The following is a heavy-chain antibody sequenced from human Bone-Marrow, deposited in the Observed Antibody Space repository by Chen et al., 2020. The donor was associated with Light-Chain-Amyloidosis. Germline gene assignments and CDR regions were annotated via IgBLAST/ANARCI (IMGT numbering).Heavy chain of an antibody. CDR2: IYFRGDT. J-gene: IGHJ4*02. CDR1: SGSISSDNYY. V-gene: IGHV4-39*01. D-gene: IGHD3-9*01. Sequence: QLQLQESGPGLVKTSENLSITCNVSSGSISSDNYYWGWIRQPPGQGLEWIGSIYFRGDTYYRPSLRSRVTISVDTSKNQFSLILNSMTAADTAVYYFVRQRRGIGWLPVYWGQGTLVTVSS. CDR3: VRQRRGIGWLPVY.